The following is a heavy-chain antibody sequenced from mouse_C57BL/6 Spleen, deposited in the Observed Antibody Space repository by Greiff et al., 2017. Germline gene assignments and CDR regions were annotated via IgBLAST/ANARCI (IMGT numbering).Heavy chain of an antibody. D-gene: IGHD2-12*01. CDR2: IRNKANGYTT. CDR3: AGSYYRDPMDY. CDR1: GFTFTDYY. J-gene: IGHJ4*01. V-gene: IGHV7-3*01. Sequence: EVKLMESGGGLVQPGGSLSLSCAASGFTFTDYYMSWVRQPPGQALEWLGFIRNKANGYTTEYSASVKGRFTISRDNSQSILYLQMNALRAEDSATYYCAGSYYRDPMDYWGQGTSVTVSS.